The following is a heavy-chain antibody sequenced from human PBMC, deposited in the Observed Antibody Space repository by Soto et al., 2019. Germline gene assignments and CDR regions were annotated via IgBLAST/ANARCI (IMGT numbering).Heavy chain of an antibody. J-gene: IGHJ6*02. D-gene: IGHD6-19*01. CDR1: GFTFNSYG. CDR3: ARPLVAPVAGPYYYGMDV. CDR2: IWYDGNTK. V-gene: IGHV3-33*01. Sequence: ESGGGVVQPGRSLRLSCTASGFTFNSYGFNWVRQAPGKGLEWVAVIWYDGNTKYYADFVKGRFTIPRDNLRSTVYLQMNSLTAEDTAVYYCARPLVAPVAGPYYYGMDVWGQGTTVTVSS.